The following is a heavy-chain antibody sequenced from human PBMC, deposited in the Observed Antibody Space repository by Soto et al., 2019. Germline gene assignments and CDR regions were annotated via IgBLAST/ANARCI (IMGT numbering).Heavy chain of an antibody. CDR2: INSDGSST. D-gene: IGHD3-22*01. CDR1: GFTFSSYW. Sequence: GGSLRLSCAASGFTFSSYWMHWVRQAPGKGLVWVSRINSDGSSTSYADSVKGRFTISRDNAKNTLYLQMNSLRADDTAVYYCAIRASYYDSSGYFDYWGQGTLVTVSS. CDR3: AIRASYYDSSGYFDY. J-gene: IGHJ4*02. V-gene: IGHV3-74*01.